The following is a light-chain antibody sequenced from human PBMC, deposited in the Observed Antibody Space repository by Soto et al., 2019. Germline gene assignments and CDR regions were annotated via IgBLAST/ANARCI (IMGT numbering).Light chain of an antibody. CDR3: QQYYSIPLT. V-gene: IGKV4-1*01. Sequence: DIVMTQSPDSLAVSLGERATINCKSSQSVLYSSNNKNYFDWYQQKPGQPPRLLISWASTRESGVPDRFSGSGSGTDFTLTISSLQAEDVAVYYCQQYYSIPLTFGEGTKVEIK. CDR2: WAS. CDR1: QSVLYSSNNKNY. J-gene: IGKJ4*01.